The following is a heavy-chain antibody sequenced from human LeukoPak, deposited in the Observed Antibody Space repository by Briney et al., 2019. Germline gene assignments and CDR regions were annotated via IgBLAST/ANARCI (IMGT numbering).Heavy chain of an antibody. CDR2: TYYRSKWYN. D-gene: IGHD5-12*01. V-gene: IGHV6-1*01. CDR3: ARDSGYDLQNAFDI. CDR1: GDSVSSNSTA. J-gene: IGHJ3*02. Sequence: SQTLSLTCAISGDSVSSNSTAWNWIRQSPSRGLEWLGRTYYRSKWYNDYAVSVKSRITINPDTSKNQFSLQLNSVTPEDTAVYYCARDSGYDLQNAFDIWGQGTMVTVSS.